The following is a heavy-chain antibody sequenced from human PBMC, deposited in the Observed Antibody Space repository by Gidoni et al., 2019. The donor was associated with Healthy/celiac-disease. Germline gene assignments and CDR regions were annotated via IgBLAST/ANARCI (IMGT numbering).Heavy chain of an antibody. D-gene: IGHD6-13*01. CDR1: GFPFSSYS. V-gene: IGHV3-21*01. CDR3: AISGPNIAAAGNDY. CDR2: ISSSSSYI. J-gene: IGHJ4*02. Sequence: EVQLVESGGGLVKPGGSLRLSCAASGFPFSSYSMNWVRQAPGKGLEWVSSISSSSSYIYYADSVKGRFTISRDNAKNSLYLQMNSLRAEDTAVYYCAISGPNIAAAGNDYWGQGTLVTVSS.